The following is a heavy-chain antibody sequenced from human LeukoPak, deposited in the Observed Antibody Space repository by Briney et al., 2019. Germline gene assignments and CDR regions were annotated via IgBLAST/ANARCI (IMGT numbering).Heavy chain of an antibody. V-gene: IGHV3-23*01. Sequence: GVSLRLSCAASGFIFSHYVMSWVRQAPGKGLEWVSSISGSGTDTYYADSVKGRFTISRDNSKNTLYLQMNSLSAEDTAVYFCANGVYGDFILGDWGQGTLVTVSS. J-gene: IGHJ4*02. CDR1: GFIFSHYV. D-gene: IGHD4-17*01. CDR3: ANGVYGDFILGD. CDR2: ISGSGTDT.